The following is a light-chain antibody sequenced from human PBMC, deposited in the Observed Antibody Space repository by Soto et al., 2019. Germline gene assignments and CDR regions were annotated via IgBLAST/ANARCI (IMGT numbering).Light chain of an antibody. CDR1: QSVSSSY. CDR2: GAS. Sequence: EIVLTQSPGTLSLSPGERATLSCRASQSVSSSYLAWYQQNPGQAPRLLIYGASSRATGIPDRFSGSGSGTAFTLTISRLEPEDFAVYYCQQYGSSTLITFGQGTRLEIK. V-gene: IGKV3-20*01. J-gene: IGKJ5*01. CDR3: QQYGSSTLIT.